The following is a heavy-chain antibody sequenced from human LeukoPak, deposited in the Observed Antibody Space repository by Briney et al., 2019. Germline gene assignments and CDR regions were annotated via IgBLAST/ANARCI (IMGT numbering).Heavy chain of an antibody. CDR1: GFTVSSDY. CDR3: ASDIVGATSAFDI. V-gene: IGHV3-66*01. J-gene: IGHJ3*02. D-gene: IGHD1-26*01. Sequence: PGGSLRLSCAASGFTVSSDYMSWVRQAPGKGLEWVSVIYSGGSTYYADSVKGRFTISRDNSKNTLYLQMNSLRAEDTAVYYCASDIVGATSAFDIWGQRTMVTVSS. CDR2: IYSGGST.